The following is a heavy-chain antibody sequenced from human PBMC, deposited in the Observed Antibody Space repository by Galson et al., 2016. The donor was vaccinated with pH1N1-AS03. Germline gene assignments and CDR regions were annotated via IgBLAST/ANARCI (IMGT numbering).Heavy chain of an antibody. CDR3: ARDCHLNSGGGCYMNQGVY. CDR1: GFTLSNYW. D-gene: IGHD2-15*01. J-gene: IGHJ4*02. Sequence: SLRLSCAAFGFTLSNYWMSWVSQAPGKGLEWVANIKQDGSERYYVDTVRGRFTISRAKAKNSLYLHMSLLRAKDTAVYYCARDCHLNSGGGCYMNQGVYWGQGTLVTVSS. V-gene: IGHV3-7*03. CDR2: IKQDGSER.